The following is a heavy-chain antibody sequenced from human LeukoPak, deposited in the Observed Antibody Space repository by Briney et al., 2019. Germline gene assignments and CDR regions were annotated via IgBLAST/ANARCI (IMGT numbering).Heavy chain of an antibody. CDR2: IHFSGST. CDR3: ARESGYYYDTRYFDY. CDR1: DASISGYY. Sequence: SETLSLTCTVSDASISGYYWSWIRQPPGKGLEWIGSIHFSGSTNYNPSLRSRVTISVDTSKNQLSLKLSSVTAADTAVYYCARESGYYYDTRYFDYWGQGTLVTVSS. V-gene: IGHV4-59*12. J-gene: IGHJ4*02. D-gene: IGHD3-22*01.